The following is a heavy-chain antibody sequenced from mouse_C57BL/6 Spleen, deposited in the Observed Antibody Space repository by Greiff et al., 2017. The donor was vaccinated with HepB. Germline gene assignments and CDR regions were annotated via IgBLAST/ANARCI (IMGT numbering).Heavy chain of an antibody. J-gene: IGHJ4*01. CDR2: IDPSDSYT. V-gene: IGHV1-50*01. CDR1: GYTFTSYW. Sequence: QVQLQQPGAELVKPGASVKLSCKASGYTFTSYWMQWVKQRPGQGLEWIGEIDPSDSYTNYNQKFKGKATLTVDTSSSTANMHLSSLTSEDSAVYYCSRCLQRSLYDALDYWGQGTSVTVSS. D-gene: IGHD6-1*01. CDR3: SRCLQRSLYDALDY.